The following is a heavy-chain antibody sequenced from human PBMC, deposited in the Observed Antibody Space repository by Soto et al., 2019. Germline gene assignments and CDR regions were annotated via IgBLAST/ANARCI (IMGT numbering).Heavy chain of an antibody. Sequence: PGGSLRLSCAASGFTFSSYGMHWVRQAPGKGLEGVAVISYDGSNKYYADSVKGRFTISRANSKNTLYLQMNSLRAEDTAVYYCAYLGYCSSTSCYAERSNWFDPWGQGTMVTVSS. CDR1: GFTFSSYG. CDR3: AYLGYCSSTSCYAERSNWFDP. CDR2: ISYDGSNK. J-gene: IGHJ5*02. D-gene: IGHD2-2*01. V-gene: IGHV3-30*03.